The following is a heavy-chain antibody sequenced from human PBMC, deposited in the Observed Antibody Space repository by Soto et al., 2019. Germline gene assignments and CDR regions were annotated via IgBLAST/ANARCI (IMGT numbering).Heavy chain of an antibody. J-gene: IGHJ6*02. CDR2: ISYDGSNK. CDR3: ARGTTTSAFSAMDV. CDR1: GFTFSNNA. D-gene: IGHD1-1*01. Sequence: QVQLVESGGGVVQPGRSLRLSCAASGFTFSNNAMDWVRQAPGKGLEWVAVISYDGSNKYIAEFVKGRFTISRDNSKNTLFLQMNSLRAEDTAVYYCARGTTTSAFSAMDVWGQGTTVTVSS. V-gene: IGHV3-30-3*01.